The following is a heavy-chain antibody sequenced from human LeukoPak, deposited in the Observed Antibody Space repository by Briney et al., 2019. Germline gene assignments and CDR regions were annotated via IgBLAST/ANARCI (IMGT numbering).Heavy chain of an antibody. V-gene: IGHV1-2*02. D-gene: IGHD5-18*01. CDR2: INPNSGGT. CDR1: VYTFTVYY. Sequence: ASVTVSCKASVYTFTVYYMHWVRQAPGQGGGWMGWINPNSGGTNYAQKFQDRVTMTRDTSISTAYMELSRLRSDDTAVYYCARGADTAMVPDDYWGQGTLVTVSS. J-gene: IGHJ4*02. CDR3: ARGADTAMVPDDY.